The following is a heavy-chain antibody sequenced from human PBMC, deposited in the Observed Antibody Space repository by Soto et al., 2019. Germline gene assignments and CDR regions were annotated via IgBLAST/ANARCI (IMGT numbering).Heavy chain of an antibody. CDR2: IYYSGST. J-gene: IGHJ5*02. D-gene: IGHD3-10*01. V-gene: IGHV4-39*02. CDR3: AREGRTMVRGVIIRNNWFDP. Sequence: PSETLSLTCTVSGGSVSSSSYYWGWIRQPPGKGLEWIGSIYYSGSTYYNPSLKSRVTISVDTSKNQFSLKLSSVTAADTAVYYCAREGRTMVRGVIIRNNWFDPWGQGTLVTSPQ. CDR1: GGSVSSSSYY.